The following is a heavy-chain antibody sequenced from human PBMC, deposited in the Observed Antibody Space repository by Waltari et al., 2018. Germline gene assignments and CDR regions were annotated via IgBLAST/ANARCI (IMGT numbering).Heavy chain of an antibody. V-gene: IGHV1-2*06. D-gene: IGHD6-13*01. Sequence: QVQLVQSGAEVKKHGASVKVSCKASGYTFTGYYMPWVRQAPGQGLEWMGRINPNSGGTNNAQKFQGRVTMTRDTSISTAYMELSRLRSDDTAVYYCARVRVAAAPGGDYWGQGTLVTVSS. CDR2: INPNSGGT. J-gene: IGHJ4*02. CDR3: ARVRVAAAPGGDY. CDR1: GYTFTGYY.